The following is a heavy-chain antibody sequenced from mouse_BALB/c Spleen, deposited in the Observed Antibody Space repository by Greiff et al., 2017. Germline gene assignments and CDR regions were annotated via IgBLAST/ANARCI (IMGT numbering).Heavy chain of an antibody. J-gene: IGHJ2*01. CDR1: GYTFTSYW. D-gene: IGHD3-1*01. CDR3: ARFGGSLNY. CDR2: INPSNGRT. V-gene: IGHV1S81*02. Sequence: QVQLQQPGAELVKPGASVKLSCKASGYTFTSYWMHWVKQRPGQGLEWIGEINPSNGRTNYNEKFKSKATLTVDKSSSTAYMQLSSLTSEDSAVYYCARFGGSLNYWGQGTTLTVSS.